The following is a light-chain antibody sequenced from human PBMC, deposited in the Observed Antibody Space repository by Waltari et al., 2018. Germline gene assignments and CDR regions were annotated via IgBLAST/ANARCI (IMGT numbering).Light chain of an antibody. Sequence: SSVLTQAPSVSVAPGQTAPVTCGGDKIGSKSVQWYQQKPGRAPVLVVYLDSDRPSGIPERFSGSKSGNAATLTISRVEAGDEADYYCHVWDANTVMFGGGTKLTVL. CDR3: HVWDANTVM. J-gene: IGLJ3*02. V-gene: IGLV3-21*02. CDR2: LDS. CDR1: KIGSKS.